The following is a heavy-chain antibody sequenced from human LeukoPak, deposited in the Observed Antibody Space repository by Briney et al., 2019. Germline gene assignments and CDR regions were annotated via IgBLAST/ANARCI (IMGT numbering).Heavy chain of an antibody. CDR2: IYYSGST. CDR3: ARVYYDSTDYAFDI. D-gene: IGHD3-22*01. CDR1: GGSVSSGSYY. Sequence: PSETLSLTCTVSGGSVSSGSYYWSWIRQPPGKGLEWIGYIYYSGSTNYNPSLKSRVTISVDTSKNQFSLKLSSETAADTAVYYCARVYYDSTDYAFDIWGQGTMVTVSS. J-gene: IGHJ3*02. V-gene: IGHV4-61*01.